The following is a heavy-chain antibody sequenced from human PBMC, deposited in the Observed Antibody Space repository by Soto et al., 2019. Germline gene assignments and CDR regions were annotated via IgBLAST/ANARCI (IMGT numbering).Heavy chain of an antibody. J-gene: IGHJ6*03. D-gene: IGHD2-2*01. Sequence: QVQLQQSGPGLVKPSQTLSLTCAISGDSVSSNSAAWNWIRQSPSRGLEWLGRTYYRSKWYNDYAVPVKSRITINPDTSKNQFSLQLNSVTPEDTAVYYCARDRCSSTSCYAHYYYYYMDVWGKGTTVTVSS. V-gene: IGHV6-1*01. CDR2: TYYRSKWYN. CDR3: ARDRCSSTSCYAHYYYYYMDV. CDR1: GDSVSSNSAA.